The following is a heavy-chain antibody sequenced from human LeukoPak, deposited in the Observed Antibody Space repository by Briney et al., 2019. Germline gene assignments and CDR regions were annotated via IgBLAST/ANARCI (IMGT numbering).Heavy chain of an antibody. J-gene: IGHJ4*02. CDR2: ISSSGGST. CDR1: GFTFSSYA. D-gene: IGHD3-22*01. V-gene: IGHV3-23*01. Sequence: GGSLRLSCAASGFTFSSYAMSWVRQAPGKGLEWVSIISSSGGSTNYTESVKGRFTISRDNSKNTLYLQMNSLRVEDTAMYYCAKSAHDRSGYYRWGQGTLVTVSS. CDR3: AKSAHDRSGYYR.